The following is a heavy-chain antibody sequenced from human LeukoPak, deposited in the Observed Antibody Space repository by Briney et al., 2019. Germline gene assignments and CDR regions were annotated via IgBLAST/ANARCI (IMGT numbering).Heavy chain of an antibody. CDR2: IYYSGST. J-gene: IGHJ4*02. D-gene: IGHD3-16*01. CDR1: GRSLSSYY. V-gene: IGHV4-59*01. Sequence: PSETLSLTCTLCGRSLSSYYWSWIRQPPGKGLEWDGYIYYSGSTNYNPSLKSRVTISVDTSKNQFSLKLSSVTAADTAVYYCARGGSPRDLHFDYWGQGTLVTVSS. CDR3: ARGGSPRDLHFDY.